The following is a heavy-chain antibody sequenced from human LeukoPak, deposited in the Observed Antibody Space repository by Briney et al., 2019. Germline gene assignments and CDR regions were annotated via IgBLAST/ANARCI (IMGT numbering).Heavy chain of an antibody. D-gene: IGHD6-13*01. CDR3: AKALPGIAAAGTSDY. CDR2: ISGSGGST. J-gene: IGHJ4*02. CDR1: GFTFSSYG. V-gene: IGHV3-23*01. Sequence: GGTLRLSCAASGFTFSSYGMSWVRQAPGKGLEWVSAISGSGGSTYYADSVKGRFTISRDNSKNTLYLQMNSLRAEDTAVYYCAKALPGIAAAGTSDYWGQGTLVTVSS.